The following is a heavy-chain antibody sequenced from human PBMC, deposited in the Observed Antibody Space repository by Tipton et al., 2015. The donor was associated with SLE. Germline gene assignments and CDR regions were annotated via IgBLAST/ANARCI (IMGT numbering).Heavy chain of an antibody. CDR2: ISGSGGNT. D-gene: IGHD3-3*01. CDR3: ARSGSLKDYDFWSANS. J-gene: IGHJ4*02. CDR1: GFTFSSYA. Sequence: SLRLSCAASGFTFSSYAMSWVRQAPGKGLEWVSAISGSGGNTYYADSVKGRFTISRDNSKNTLYLQMNSLRAEDTAIYYCARSGSLKDYDFWSANSWGQGTLVTVSS. V-gene: IGHV3-23*01.